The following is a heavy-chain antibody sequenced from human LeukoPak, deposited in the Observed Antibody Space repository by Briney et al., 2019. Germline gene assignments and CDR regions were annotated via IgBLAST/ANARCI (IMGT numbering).Heavy chain of an antibody. J-gene: IGHJ4*02. Sequence: GESLKISCKGPGYSFTSYWIGWVRQMPGKGLEWMGIIYPGDSDTRYSPSFQGQVTISADKSISTAYLQWSSLKASDTAMYYCASSPAWVGYDSSGYYLDYWGQGTLVTVSS. D-gene: IGHD3-22*01. CDR1: GYSFTSYW. V-gene: IGHV5-51*01. CDR3: ASSPAWVGYDSSGYYLDY. CDR2: IYPGDSDT.